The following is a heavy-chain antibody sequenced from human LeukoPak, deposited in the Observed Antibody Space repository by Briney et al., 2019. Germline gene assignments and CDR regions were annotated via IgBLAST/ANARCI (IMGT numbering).Heavy chain of an antibody. J-gene: IGHJ4*02. CDR3: ARLLRGSAAGYYFDY. CDR2: ISGSGGST. D-gene: IGHD6-13*01. CDR1: GFTFSSYA. Sequence: PGGSLRLSCAASGFTFSSYAMSWVRQAPGKGLEWVSAISGSGGSTYYADSVKGRFTISRDNSKNTLYLQMNSLRAEDTAVYFCARLLRGSAAGYYFDYWGQGTLVTVSS. V-gene: IGHV3-23*01.